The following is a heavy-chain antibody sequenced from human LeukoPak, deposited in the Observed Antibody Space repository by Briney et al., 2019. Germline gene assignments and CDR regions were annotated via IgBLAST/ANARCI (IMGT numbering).Heavy chain of an antibody. D-gene: IGHD5-18*01. CDR2: IFIGGGT. CDR1: RVTASSTY. CDR3: ARVWDLYSYGFDY. J-gene: IGHJ4*02. V-gene: IGHV3-53*01. Sequence: PGGSLRLSPAAPRVTASSTYMSWVCQSLGERVERGSVIFIGGGTSYADPVKGRFNISRSNSKNTPYLQIKSHREGDTDRNYCARVWDLYSYGFDYWGQGTLVTVSS.